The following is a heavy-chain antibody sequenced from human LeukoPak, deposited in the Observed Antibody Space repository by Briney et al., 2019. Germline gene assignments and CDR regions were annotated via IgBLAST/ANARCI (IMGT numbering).Heavy chain of an antibody. CDR3: AKGISFDSSGNDY. CDR2: ISWNSGSI. Sequence: GGSLRLSCAASGFNFGDYAMHWVRQSPGKGLEWVSGISWNSGSIGYADSVKGRFTISRDNAKNSLYLQMNSLRVEDTALYYCAKGISFDSSGNDYWGQGTLVTVSS. V-gene: IGHV3-9*01. CDR1: GFNFGDYA. J-gene: IGHJ4*02. D-gene: IGHD3-22*01.